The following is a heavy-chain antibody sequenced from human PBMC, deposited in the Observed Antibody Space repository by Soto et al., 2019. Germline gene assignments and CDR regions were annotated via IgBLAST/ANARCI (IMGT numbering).Heavy chain of an antibody. Sequence: QVQLVQSGAEVKKPGSSVKVSCKASGGTFSSYAISWVRQAPGQGLEWVGGIIPISGTANYAQKFQGRVTITADESTSTAYMELSSPRSEDTAVYYCPRSQGSSTSLEIYYYYYYGMDVWGQGTTVTVSS. CDR3: PRSQGSSTSLEIYYYYYYGMDV. V-gene: IGHV1-69*01. D-gene: IGHD2-2*01. CDR2: IIPISGTA. J-gene: IGHJ6*02. CDR1: GGTFSSYA.